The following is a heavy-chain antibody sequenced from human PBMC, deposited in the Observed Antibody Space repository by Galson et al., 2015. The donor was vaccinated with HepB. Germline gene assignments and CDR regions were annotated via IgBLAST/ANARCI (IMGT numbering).Heavy chain of an antibody. CDR3: ASGLGYCSSTSCYRLDY. Sequence: SLRLSCAASGFTFSSYAMHWVRQAPGKGLEWVAVISYDGSNKYYADSVKGRFTISRDNSKNTLYLQMNSLRAEDTAVYYCASGLGYCSSTSCYRLDYWGQGTLVTVSS. D-gene: IGHD2-2*01. CDR2: ISYDGSNK. CDR1: GFTFSSYA. J-gene: IGHJ4*02. V-gene: IGHV3-30*04.